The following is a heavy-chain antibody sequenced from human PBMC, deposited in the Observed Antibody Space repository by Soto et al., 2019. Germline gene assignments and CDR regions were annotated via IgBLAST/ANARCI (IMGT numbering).Heavy chain of an antibody. D-gene: IGHD1-1*01. CDR2: VWSNGNLK. Sequence: QVQLVESGGGVVQPGGSLRLSCAASGFTFDAYGFHWVRQAPGKGLEWVAVVWSNGNLKYYADSVKGRFTISRDSSKSALNLQMNSPRADATAVYYCARIQLDTIMALDYWGQGTLVTVSS. CDR3: ARIQLDTIMALDY. CDR1: GFTFDAYG. J-gene: IGHJ4*02. V-gene: IGHV3-33*01.